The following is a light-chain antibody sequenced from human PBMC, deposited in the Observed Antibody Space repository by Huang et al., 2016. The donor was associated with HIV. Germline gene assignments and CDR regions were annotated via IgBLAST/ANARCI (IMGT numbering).Light chain of an antibody. CDR2: GAS. Sequence: EIVMTQSPATLSVSPGERATLSCRPSQSVSSDLAWYQQKPGQAPRLLIYGASTRATGIPARFSGSGSVTEFTLTISSLQSEDFAVYYCQQYNDWPRTFGQGTKVEIK. J-gene: IGKJ1*01. CDR1: QSVSSD. CDR3: QQYNDWPRT. V-gene: IGKV3-15*01.